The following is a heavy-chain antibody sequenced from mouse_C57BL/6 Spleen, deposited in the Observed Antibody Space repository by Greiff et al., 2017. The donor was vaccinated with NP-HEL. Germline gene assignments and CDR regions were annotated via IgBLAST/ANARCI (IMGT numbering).Heavy chain of an antibody. J-gene: IGHJ4*01. CDR1: GFTFSDYG. D-gene: IGHD3-3*01. Sequence: EVQRVESGGGLVKPGGSLKLSCAASGFTFSDYGMHWVRQAPEQGLEWVAYISSGSSTIYYADTVKGRFTISRDNAKNTLFLQMTSLRSEDTAMYYCARQLNLYYAMDYWGQGTSVTVSS. V-gene: IGHV5-17*01. CDR2: ISSGSSTI. CDR3: ARQLNLYYAMDY.